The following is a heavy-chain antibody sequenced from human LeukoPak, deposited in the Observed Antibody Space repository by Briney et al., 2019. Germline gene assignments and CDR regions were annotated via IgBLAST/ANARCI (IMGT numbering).Heavy chain of an antibody. CDR1: GFTLSYYG. D-gene: IGHD3-22*01. Sequence: GRSLRLSCAAPGFTLSYYGMHWVRQAPGKGLEWVALIWSDGSNENYADSVKGRFTISRDTSRNTLYLQMHSLRAEDTAVYYCARDADTSGSYWYFDLRGRGTQVTASS. J-gene: IGHJ2*01. CDR3: ARDADTSGSYWYFDL. CDR2: IWSDGSNE. V-gene: IGHV3-33*01.